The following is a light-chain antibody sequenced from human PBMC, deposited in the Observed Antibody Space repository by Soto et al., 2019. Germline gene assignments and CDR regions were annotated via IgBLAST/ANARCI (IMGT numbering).Light chain of an antibody. V-gene: IGKV1-5*03. Sequence: DFQMTLSAFALSASLKDSVTITCRASQSISSWLAWYQQKPGKAPKLLIYKASSLESGVPSRFSGSGSGTEFTLTISSLQPDDFAPYYSQQYNSYSWTFGQGTMVDVK. CDR1: QSISSW. J-gene: IGKJ1*01. CDR3: QQYNSYSWT. CDR2: KAS.